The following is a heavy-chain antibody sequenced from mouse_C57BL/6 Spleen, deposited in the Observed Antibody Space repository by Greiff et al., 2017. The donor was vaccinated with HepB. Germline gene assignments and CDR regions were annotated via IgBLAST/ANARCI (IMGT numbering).Heavy chain of an antibody. J-gene: IGHJ3*01. Sequence: DVKLVESGPELVKPGASVKIPCKASGYTFTDYNMDWVKQSHGKSLEWIGDINPNNGGTIYNQKFKGKATLTVDKSSSTAYMELRSLTSEDTAVYYCARRNWDGEFAYWGQGTLVTVSA. D-gene: IGHD4-1*01. CDR2: INPNNGGT. CDR3: ARRNWDGEFAY. CDR1: GYTFTDYN. V-gene: IGHV1-18*01.